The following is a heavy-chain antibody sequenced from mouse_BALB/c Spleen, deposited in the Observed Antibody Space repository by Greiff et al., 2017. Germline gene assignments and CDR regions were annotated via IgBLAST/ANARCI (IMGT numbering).Heavy chain of an antibody. CDR2: IWRGGST. J-gene: IGHJ4*01. CDR3: AKNWGGKNAMDY. Sequence: QVQLKESGPSLVQPSQSLSITCTVSGFSLTSYGVHWVRQSPGKGLEWLGVIWRGGSTDYNAAFMSRLSITKDNSKSQVFFKMNSLQADDTAIYCGAKNWGGKNAMDYWGQGTSVTVSS. CDR1: GFSLTSYG. V-gene: IGHV2-5-1*01.